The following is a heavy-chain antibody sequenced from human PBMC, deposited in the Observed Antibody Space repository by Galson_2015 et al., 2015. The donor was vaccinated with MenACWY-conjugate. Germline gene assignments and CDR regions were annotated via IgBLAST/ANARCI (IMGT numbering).Heavy chain of an antibody. J-gene: IGHJ4*02. CDR2: ISYDGSRK. V-gene: IGHV3-30*11. CDR3: ATDRYSYSWYPFY. D-gene: IGHD6-13*01. Sequence: SLRLSCAASGFSFDLYAIHWVRQAPGKGLQWVAVISYDGSRKNYEDSVKGRFTISRDNSNKKVYLKINSLRSEDTAVYYCATDRYSYSWYPFYCSQGVLVSVSS. CDR1: GFSFDLYA.